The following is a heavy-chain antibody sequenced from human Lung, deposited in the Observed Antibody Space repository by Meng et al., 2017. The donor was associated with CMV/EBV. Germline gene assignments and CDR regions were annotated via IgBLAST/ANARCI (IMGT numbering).Heavy chain of an antibody. J-gene: IGHJ6*02. CDR3: ARDYLIVGILEWLPFQRPSSNYYYYYGMDV. CDR2: ISSSSSYI. Sequence: GGSLRLSCAASGFTFSSYSMNWVRQAPGKGLEWVSSISSSSSYIYYADSVKGRFTISRDNAKNSLYLQMNSLRAEDTAVYYCARDYLIVGILEWLPFQRPSSNYYYYYGMDVWGQGTXVTVAS. V-gene: IGHV3-21*01. CDR1: GFTFSSYS. D-gene: IGHD3-3*01.